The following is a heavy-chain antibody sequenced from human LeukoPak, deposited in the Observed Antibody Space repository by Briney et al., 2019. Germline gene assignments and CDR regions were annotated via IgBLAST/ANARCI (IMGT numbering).Heavy chain of an antibody. CDR2: IYSGGST. Sequence: GGSLRLSCAASGFTVGSNYMSWVRQAPGKGLEWVSVIYSGGSTYYADSVKGQFTISRDNSKNTLYMQMNSLRAEDTAVYYCAKAVVIVPTATPFDYWGQGTLVTVSS. J-gene: IGHJ4*02. CDR1: GFTVGSNY. V-gene: IGHV3-53*01. CDR3: AKAVVIVPTATPFDY. D-gene: IGHD2-2*01.